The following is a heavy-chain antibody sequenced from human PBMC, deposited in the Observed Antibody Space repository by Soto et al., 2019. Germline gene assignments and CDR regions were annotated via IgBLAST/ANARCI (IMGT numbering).Heavy chain of an antibody. Sequence: PGESLKISCKGSGYTFTNYWIGWVRQMPGKGPEWMGIIYPGDSDTKYNPSFQGQVTISADKSITTTYLQWSSLKASDTAVYYCARDDSSSPGYYYGMDVWGQGTTVTVSS. J-gene: IGHJ6*02. CDR3: ARDDSSSPGYYYGMDV. D-gene: IGHD6-6*01. CDR1: GYTFTNYW. V-gene: IGHV5-51*01. CDR2: IYPGDSDT.